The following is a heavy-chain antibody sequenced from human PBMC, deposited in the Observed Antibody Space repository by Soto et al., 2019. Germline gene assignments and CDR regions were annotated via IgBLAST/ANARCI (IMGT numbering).Heavy chain of an antibody. J-gene: IGHJ4*02. V-gene: IGHV1-69*15. CDR1: GGTFSNYA. CDR2: IIPIFGTT. CDR3: ARVSSSWYKDYFDY. D-gene: IGHD6-13*01. Sequence: QVQLVQSGAEVKKPGSSVKVSCKASGGTFSNYAISWVRQAPVQGLEWMGRIIPIFGTTNYAQRFQGRVTITADESTSTAYMELSSLRSEDTAVYYCARVSSSWYKDYFDYWGQGTLVTVSS.